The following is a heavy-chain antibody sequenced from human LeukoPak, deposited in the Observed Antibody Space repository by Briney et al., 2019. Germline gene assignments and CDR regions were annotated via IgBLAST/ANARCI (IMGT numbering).Heavy chain of an antibody. D-gene: IGHD5-12*01. Sequence: GASVKVSCKASGYTFVGYYLHWVRQAPGQGLEWMAWIDPYTGNTHYAQKFQGRITVTRDTSLSTTYVELSWLTSDDTALYFCAREYSASEHWGQGTLVTVSS. CDR2: IDPYTGNT. V-gene: IGHV1-2*02. J-gene: IGHJ1*01. CDR3: AREYSASEH. CDR1: GYTFVGYY.